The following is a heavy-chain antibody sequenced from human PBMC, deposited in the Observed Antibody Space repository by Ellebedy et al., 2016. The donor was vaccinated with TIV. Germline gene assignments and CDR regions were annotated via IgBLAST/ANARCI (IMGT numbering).Heavy chain of an antibody. Sequence: AASVKVSCKASGYTFTGYGITWVRQAPGQGLEWMGWISAYNGNTNYAQTVQGRVTMTTDTSTTTAYMELRSLRSDDTAVYYCARSGLYSSGWYGQYWGQGTLVTVSS. J-gene: IGHJ4*02. CDR3: ARSGLYSSGWYGQY. CDR2: ISAYNGNT. CDR1: GYTFTGYG. V-gene: IGHV1-18*04. D-gene: IGHD6-19*01.